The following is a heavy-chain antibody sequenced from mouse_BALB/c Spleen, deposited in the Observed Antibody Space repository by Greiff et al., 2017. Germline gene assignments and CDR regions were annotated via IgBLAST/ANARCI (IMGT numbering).Heavy chain of an antibody. Sequence: EVQRVESGGGLVQPGGSLKLSCAASGFTFSSYGMSWVRQTPDKRLELVATINSNGGSTYYPDSVKGRFTISRDNAKNTLYLQMSSLKSEDTAMYYCARDGGLRRGFAYWGQGTLVTVSA. V-gene: IGHV5-6-3*01. CDR2: INSNGGST. D-gene: IGHD2-4*01. CDR3: ARDGGLRRGFAY. J-gene: IGHJ3*01. CDR1: GFTFSSYG.